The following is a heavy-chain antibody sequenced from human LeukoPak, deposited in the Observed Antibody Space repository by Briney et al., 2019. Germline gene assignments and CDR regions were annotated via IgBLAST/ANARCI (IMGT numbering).Heavy chain of an antibody. CDR3: EGRDSSGYYP. CDR2: IIPIFGTA. V-gene: IGHV1-69*01. J-gene: IGHJ5*02. CDR1: GGTFSSYA. Sequence: ASVKVSCKASGGTFSSYAISWVRQAPGQGLEWMGGIIPIFGTANYAQKFQGRVTITADESTSTAYMELSSLRSEDTAVYYCEGRDSSGYYPWGQGTLVTVSS. D-gene: IGHD3-22*01.